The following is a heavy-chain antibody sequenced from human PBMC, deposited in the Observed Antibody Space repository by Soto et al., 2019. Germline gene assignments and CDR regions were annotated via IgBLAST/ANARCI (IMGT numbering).Heavy chain of an antibody. V-gene: IGHV3-7*01. CDR2: IKQDGSEK. CDR1: GFTFSSYL. Sequence: PGGSLRLSCAASGFTFSSYLMSWVRQAPGKGLEWVANIKQDGSEKYYVDSVKGRFTISRDNAKNSLYLQMNSLRAEDTAVYYCARELITTITDYFDYWGQGTLVTVS. D-gene: IGHD3-22*01. CDR3: ARELITTITDYFDY. J-gene: IGHJ4*02.